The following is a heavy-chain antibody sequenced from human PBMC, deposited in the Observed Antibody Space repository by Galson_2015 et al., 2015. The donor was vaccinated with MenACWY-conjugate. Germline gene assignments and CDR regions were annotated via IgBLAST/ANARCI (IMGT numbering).Heavy chain of an antibody. CDR2: ISKSGSPI. CDR3: ARVGTWIHQYFYYMDV. V-gene: IGHV3-48*03. J-gene: IGHJ6*03. Sequence: SLRLSCAASGFTFTGYEFNWVRQAPGKGLEWLSYISKSGSPIYYADSVKGRFTISRDNIKKSLFLEMNSLRAGDTGVYYCARVGTWIHQYFYYMDVWGKGTTATVSS. CDR1: GFTFTGYE. D-gene: IGHD5-18*01.